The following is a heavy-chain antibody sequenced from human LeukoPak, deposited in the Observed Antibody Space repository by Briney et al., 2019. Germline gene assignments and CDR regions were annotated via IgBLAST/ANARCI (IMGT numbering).Heavy chain of an antibody. V-gene: IGHV3-23*01. J-gene: IGHJ4*02. CDR3: AKTRRFGELLSSDY. CDR2: ISGSGGST. Sequence: GGSLRLSCAASGFTFSSYAMSWVRQAPGKGLEWVSAISGSGGSTYYADPVKGRFTISRDNSKNTLYLQMNSLRAEDTAVYYCAKTRRFGELLSSDYWGQGTLVTVSS. CDR1: GFTFSSYA. D-gene: IGHD3-10*01.